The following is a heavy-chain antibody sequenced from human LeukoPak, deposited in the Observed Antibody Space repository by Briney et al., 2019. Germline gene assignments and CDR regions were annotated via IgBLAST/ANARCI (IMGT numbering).Heavy chain of an antibody. CDR1: GASISSGGYF. CDR3: ARDRGPRYGMDV. Sequence: SQTLSLTCTVSGASISSGGYFWSWIRQRPGTGLERIGYVFNSGSTHYSPSLKSRLIISLDTSKNQFSLKLTSVTAADTAVYYCARDRGPRYGMDVWGQGTTVTVSS. J-gene: IGHJ6*02. V-gene: IGHV4-31*03. CDR2: VFNSGST.